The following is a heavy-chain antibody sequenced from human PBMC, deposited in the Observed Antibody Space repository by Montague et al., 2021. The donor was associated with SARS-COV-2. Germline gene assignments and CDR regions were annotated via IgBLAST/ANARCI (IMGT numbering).Heavy chain of an antibody. CDR3: ARGEMATISESFDL. D-gene: IGHD5-24*01. J-gene: IGHJ3*01. V-gene: IGHV3-21*01. Sequence: SLRLSCAASGLTFSSYSMVWVRQAPGKGLEWVSSITCSSDYIHHAVSVKGRFTISRDNDRNSLYLLMNSLRAEDTAVYHCARGEMATISESFDLWGQGTMVTVSS. CDR2: ITCSSDYI. CDR1: GLTFSSYS.